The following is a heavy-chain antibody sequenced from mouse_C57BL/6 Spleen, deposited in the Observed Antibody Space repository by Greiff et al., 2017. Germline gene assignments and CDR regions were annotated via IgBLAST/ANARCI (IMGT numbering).Heavy chain of an antibody. Sequence: VQLQQPGAELVMPGASVKLSCKASGYTFTSYWMHWVKQRPGQGLEWIGEIDPSDSYTNYNQKFKGKSTLTVDKSSSTAYMQLSSLTSEDSAVYYCARGGDSSGLFAYWGQGTLVTVSA. J-gene: IGHJ3*01. V-gene: IGHV1-69*01. CDR1: GYTFTSYW. CDR2: IDPSDSYT. D-gene: IGHD3-2*02. CDR3: ARGGDSSGLFAY.